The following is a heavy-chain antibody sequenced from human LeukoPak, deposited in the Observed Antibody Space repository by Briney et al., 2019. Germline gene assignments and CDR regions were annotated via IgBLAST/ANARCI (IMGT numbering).Heavy chain of an antibody. J-gene: IGHJ4*02. D-gene: IGHD3-22*01. CDR1: GGSISSSSYY. V-gene: IGHV4-39*07. Sequence: SETLSLTCTVSGGSISSSSYYWAWIRRPPGKGLEWIGSMYYSGSTYYNPSLKSRVTISVDTSKNQFSLKLSSVTAADTAVYYCASVYDSSGYYVDYWGQGTMVTVSS. CDR3: ASVYDSSGYYVDY. CDR2: MYYSGST.